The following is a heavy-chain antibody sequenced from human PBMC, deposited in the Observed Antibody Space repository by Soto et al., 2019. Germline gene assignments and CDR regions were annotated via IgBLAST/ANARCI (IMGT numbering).Heavy chain of an antibody. J-gene: IGHJ4*02. CDR3: AKGGPGASSGLFES. Sequence: GGSLRLSCAASGFIVTSNYMSWVRQAPGKGLEWVSVIYSDGTTNYAESVKGRVTISRDNSKNTVFLQMSSLRAEDTAVYYCAKGGPGASSGLFESWGQGTLVTVSS. D-gene: IGHD3-10*01. CDR1: GFIVTSNY. CDR2: IYSDGTT. V-gene: IGHV3-53*01.